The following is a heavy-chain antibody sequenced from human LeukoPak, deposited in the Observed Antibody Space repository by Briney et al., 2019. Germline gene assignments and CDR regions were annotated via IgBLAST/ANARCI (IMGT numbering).Heavy chain of an antibody. CDR1: GFTFSSYA. V-gene: IGHV3-30*04. CDR2: ISYDGSNK. CDR3: AREVYGSGSYRYYYYGMDV. D-gene: IGHD3-10*01. J-gene: IGHJ6*02. Sequence: GRSLRLSCAASGFTFSSYAIHWVRQAPGKGLEWVAVISYDGSNKYYAESVKGRFTISRDNSKNTLYLQMNSLRDEDTAVYYCAREVYGSGSYRYYYYGMDVWGQGTTVTVSS.